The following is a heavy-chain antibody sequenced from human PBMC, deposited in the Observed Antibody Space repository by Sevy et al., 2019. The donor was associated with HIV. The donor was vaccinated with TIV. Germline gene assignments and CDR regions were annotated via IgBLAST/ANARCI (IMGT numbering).Heavy chain of an antibody. CDR2: IKSKTDAATR. J-gene: IGHJ4*02. V-gene: IGHV3-15*01. CDR3: AAGTGTSDFDY. CDR1: GFTFSEAW. Sequence: GGSLRLSCAASGFTFSEAWMSWVRQAPGEGLEWVGRIKSKTDAATRDFAATVRGRFSISRDDSANTVYLVMNNLKPEDTGVYYCAAGTGTSDFDYWGQGTLVTVSS. D-gene: IGHD1-7*01.